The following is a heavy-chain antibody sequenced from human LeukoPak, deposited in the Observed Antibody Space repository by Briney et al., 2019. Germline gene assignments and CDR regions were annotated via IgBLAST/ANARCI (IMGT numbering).Heavy chain of an antibody. CDR2: IIPIFGTA. J-gene: IGHJ4*02. Sequence: GASVEVSCKASGGTFSSYAISWVRQAPGQGLEWMGRIIPIFGTANYAQKFQGRVTITTGESTSTAYMELSSLRSEDTAVYYCAREWYYYDSSGSENYYFDYWGQGTLVTVSS. CDR3: AREWYYYDSSGSENYYFDY. V-gene: IGHV1-69*05. D-gene: IGHD3-22*01. CDR1: GGTFSSYA.